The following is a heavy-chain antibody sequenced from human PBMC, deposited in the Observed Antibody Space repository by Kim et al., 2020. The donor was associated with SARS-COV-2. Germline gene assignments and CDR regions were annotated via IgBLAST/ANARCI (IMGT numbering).Heavy chain of an antibody. CDR3: ARGGHIVARRGWFDP. D-gene: IGHD2-21*01. CDR1: GGSISSSSYY. Sequence: SETLSLTCTVSGGSISSSSYYWGWIRQPPGKGLEWIGSIYYSGSTYYNPSLKSRVTISVDTSKNQFSLKLSSVTAADTAVYYCARGGHIVARRGWFDPWGQGTLVTVSS. V-gene: IGHV4-39*01. CDR2: IYYSGST. J-gene: IGHJ5*02.